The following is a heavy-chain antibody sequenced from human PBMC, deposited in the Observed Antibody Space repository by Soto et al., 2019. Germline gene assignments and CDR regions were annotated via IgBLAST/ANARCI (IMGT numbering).Heavy chain of an antibody. V-gene: IGHV3-74*01. Sequence: EVQLVESGGGLVQPGGSLRLSCAASGFTFSSYWMHWVRQAPGKGLVWVSRINSDGSSTSYADSVKGRFTISRDNAKNTLYLQMNSLRAEDTSVYYCARGGSLNWYFDLWGRGTLVTVSS. CDR2: INSDGSST. D-gene: IGHD1-26*01. J-gene: IGHJ2*01. CDR3: ARGGSLNWYFDL. CDR1: GFTFSSYW.